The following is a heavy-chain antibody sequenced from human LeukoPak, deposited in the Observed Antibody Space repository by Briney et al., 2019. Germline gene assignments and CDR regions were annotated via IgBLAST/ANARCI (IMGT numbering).Heavy chain of an antibody. CDR1: GGSISSSSYY. Sequence: SETLSLTCSVSGGSISSSSYYWGWIRQPAGKGLEWIGTIYYSGSTNYNPSLKSRVTISVDTSKNQFSLKLSSVTAADTAVYYCAREVPMTTVVPFDPWGQGTLVTVSS. CDR2: IYYSGST. CDR3: AREVPMTTVVPFDP. D-gene: IGHD4-11*01. J-gene: IGHJ5*02. V-gene: IGHV4-39*07.